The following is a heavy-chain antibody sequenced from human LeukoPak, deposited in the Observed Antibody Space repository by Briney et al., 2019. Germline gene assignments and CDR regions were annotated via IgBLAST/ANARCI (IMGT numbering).Heavy chain of an antibody. CDR1: VSAFTTYY. J-gene: IGHJ4*02. CDR3: ARGSRPVYNLLTGKRYFDY. CDR2: INRSGGST. D-gene: IGHD3-9*01. V-gene: IGHV1-46*01. Sequence: GASVKLSCKSSVSAFTTYYVHWVRQAPGQGLEWVGIINRSGGSTTYAQKVRGRLTMTRDMSTSTVYMELSSLRSEDTAVYYCARGSRPVYNLLTGKRYFDYWGQGTLLTVSS.